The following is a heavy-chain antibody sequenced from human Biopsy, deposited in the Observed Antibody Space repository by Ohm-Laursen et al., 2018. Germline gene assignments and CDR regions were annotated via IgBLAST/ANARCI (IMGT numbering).Heavy chain of an antibody. Sequence: SDTLSLTCSVYGATFSDYYWSWIRQPPGKGLEWIGQINQSGETKYNPSLQNRVTISAEVSKNQFPLKLRSLTAADTAIYYCGNEVYGRDYWGQGARVTVSS. J-gene: IGHJ4*02. CDR3: GNEVYGRDY. D-gene: IGHD4-17*01. CDR2: INQSGET. CDR1: GATFSDYY. V-gene: IGHV4-34*08.